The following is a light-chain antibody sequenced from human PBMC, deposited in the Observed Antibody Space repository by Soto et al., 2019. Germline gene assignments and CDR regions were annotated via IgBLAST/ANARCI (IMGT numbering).Light chain of an antibody. J-gene: IGKJ3*01. CDR2: GAS. V-gene: IGKV3-20*01. Sequence: EIVLTQSPGTLSLSPGERATLSCRASQSVSSSYLAWYQQTPGQAPRLLIYGASSRATGIPDRFSGSGSGTDFTLTISRLEPEDFAVYYCQQYSSSPPGFTFGPGTKVDIK. CDR1: QSVSSSY. CDR3: QQYSSSPPGFT.